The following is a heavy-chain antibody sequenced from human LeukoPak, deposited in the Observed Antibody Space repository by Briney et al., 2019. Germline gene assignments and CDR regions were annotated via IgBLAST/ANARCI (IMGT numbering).Heavy chain of an antibody. CDR3: AKAYGSGSYYRNWFDP. D-gene: IGHD3-10*01. CDR1: GFTLNSHM. Sequence: GGSLRLSCAASGFTLNSHMMKWVRQATGKGLEWVASISSESIHLRYADSVKGRFTISRDNAKNSLYLQMNSLRAEDAALYYCAKAYGSGSYYRNWFDPWGQGTLVTVSS. V-gene: IGHV3-21*04. CDR2: ISSESIHL. J-gene: IGHJ5*02.